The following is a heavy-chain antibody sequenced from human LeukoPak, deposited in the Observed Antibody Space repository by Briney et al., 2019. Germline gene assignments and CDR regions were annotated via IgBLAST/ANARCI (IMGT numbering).Heavy chain of an antibody. CDR2: INPNSGRT. Sequence: ASVKLSCKASGYTFTSSDINWVRQAAGQGLEWIGWINPNSGRTGYAQKFQGRVTMTANTSISTAYMELSSLRFDDTAVYYCARGRSGLAAAGTYGYWGQGTLITVSS. CDR1: GYTFTSSD. D-gene: IGHD6-13*01. V-gene: IGHV1-8*01. J-gene: IGHJ4*02. CDR3: ARGRSGLAAAGTYGY.